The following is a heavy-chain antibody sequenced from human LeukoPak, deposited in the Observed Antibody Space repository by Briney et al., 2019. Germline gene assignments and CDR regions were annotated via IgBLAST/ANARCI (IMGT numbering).Heavy chain of an antibody. CDR1: GYTFTGYY. J-gene: IGHJ6*03. Sequence: ASVKVSCKASGYTFTGYYMHWVRQAPGQGLEWMGWINPNSGGTNYAQKFQGRVTMTRDTSISTAYMELSRLRSDDTAVYYCARDGDYYGSGSYLPPYYSYMDVWGKGTTVTVSS. CDR3: ARDGDYYGSGSYLPPYYSYMDV. CDR2: INPNSGGT. D-gene: IGHD3-10*01. V-gene: IGHV1-2*02.